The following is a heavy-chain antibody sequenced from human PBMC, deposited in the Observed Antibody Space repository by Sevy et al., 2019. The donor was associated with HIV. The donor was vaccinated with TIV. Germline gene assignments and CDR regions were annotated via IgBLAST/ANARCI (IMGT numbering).Heavy chain of an antibody. CDR2: IFPGDSET. Sequence: GESLKISCKGLGYSFTSHWIGWVRQMPGKGLDWMGIIFPGDSETRYSPSFQGEVTISADKSISTAFLQWSSLKASDTAIYYCARSRSGYFDSSGYYINWGQGTLVTVSS. J-gene: IGHJ4*02. V-gene: IGHV5-51*01. D-gene: IGHD3-22*01. CDR1: GYSFTSHW. CDR3: ARSRSGYFDSSGYYIN.